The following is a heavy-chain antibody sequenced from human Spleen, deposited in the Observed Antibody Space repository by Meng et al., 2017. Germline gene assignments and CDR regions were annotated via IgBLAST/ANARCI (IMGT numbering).Heavy chain of an antibody. CDR1: GFTFSNYD. CDR3: AREDKITAEFDY. Sequence: GESLKISCAGSGFTFSNYDMNWVRQAPGKGLDWVSVITTSGDSTRYADSVKGRFTISRDNSKNTLYLQMNSLRAEDTAVYYCAREDKITAEFDYWGQGTLVTVSS. J-gene: IGHJ4*02. D-gene: IGHD6-25*01. V-gene: IGHV3-23*01. CDR2: ITTSGDST.